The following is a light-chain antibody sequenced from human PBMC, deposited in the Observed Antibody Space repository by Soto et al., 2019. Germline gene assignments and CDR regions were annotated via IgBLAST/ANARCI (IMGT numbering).Light chain of an antibody. CDR3: QQSDDRPYT. CDR1: QDITKS. CDR2: GVS. J-gene: IGKJ2*01. Sequence: DIHMTQSPSSLTASLGDRVTITCQASQDITKSLNWYQRKPGKAPKLLIYGVSTLEAGVPTRFSGSGFGTDFTFTISSLQPEDIAMHFCQQSDDRPYTFGPGTKVEIK. V-gene: IGKV1-33*01.